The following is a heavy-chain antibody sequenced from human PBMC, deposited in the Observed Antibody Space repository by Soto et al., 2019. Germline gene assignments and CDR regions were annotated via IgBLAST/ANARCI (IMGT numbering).Heavy chain of an antibody. CDR1: GFTFSNFW. CDR2: IYSDGSGT. Sequence: GSLRLSCAASGFTFSNFWMHWVRHAPGKGLVWVSRIYSDGSGTTYADSVKGRFTISRDNAKSTLYLQMNSLRAEDTAVYYCATLNSFGSDYWGRGTLVTVSS. D-gene: IGHD5-18*01. CDR3: ATLNSFGSDY. J-gene: IGHJ4*02. V-gene: IGHV3-74*01.